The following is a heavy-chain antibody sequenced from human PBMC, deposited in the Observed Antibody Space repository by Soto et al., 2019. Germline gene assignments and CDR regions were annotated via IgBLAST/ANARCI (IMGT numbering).Heavy chain of an antibody. D-gene: IGHD5-18*01. CDR3: ATSVNSAMAFDY. Sequence: QVQLVQSGAEVKKPGASVKVSCKASGYTFTHYYIHWVRQATGQGLEWMGIINPNGGSTTYAQKCRAGSTMTRDTSTRTVDMGLRSPRSEDSVVYYCATSVNSAMAFDYWGQGTLVTVSS. J-gene: IGHJ4*02. CDR1: GYTFTHYY. CDR2: INPNGGST. V-gene: IGHV1-46*01.